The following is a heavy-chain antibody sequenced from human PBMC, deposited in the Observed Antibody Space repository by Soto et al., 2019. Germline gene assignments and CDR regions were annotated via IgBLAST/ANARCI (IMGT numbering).Heavy chain of an antibody. CDR1: GFTFSSYG. J-gene: IGHJ6*02. CDR2: IWYDGSNK. D-gene: IGHD2-2*01. V-gene: IGHV3-33*01. Sequence: SVGSLRLSCAASGFTFSSYGMHWVRQAPGKGLEWVAVIWYDGSNKYYADSVKGRFTISRDNSKNTLYLQMNSLRAEDTAVYYCARGPAAIQGMDVWGQGTTVTVSS. CDR3: ARGPAAIQGMDV.